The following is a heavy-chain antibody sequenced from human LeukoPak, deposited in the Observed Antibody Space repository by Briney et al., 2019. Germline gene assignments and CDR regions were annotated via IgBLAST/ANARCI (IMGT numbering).Heavy chain of an antibody. Sequence: GESLRLSCAASGFTFSNYAMTWVRQAPGKGLEWVSTINDGGDSTYYADSVRGRFTISRADSKSTLYLQMNSLRAEDTAVYYCAKTPDYCTNGVCYTLHYFDYWGQGTLVTVSS. CDR2: INDGGDST. J-gene: IGHJ4*02. D-gene: IGHD2-8*01. CDR1: GFTFSNYA. V-gene: IGHV3-23*01. CDR3: AKTPDYCTNGVCYTLHYFDY.